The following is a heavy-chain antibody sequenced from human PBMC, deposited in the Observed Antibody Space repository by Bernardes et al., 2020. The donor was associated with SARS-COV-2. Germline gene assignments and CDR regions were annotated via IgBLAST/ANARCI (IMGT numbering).Heavy chain of an antibody. V-gene: IGHV3-23*01. CDR3: AKDALCTGGGSCYYYYGMDV. CDR2: ISGSGGST. CDR1: GFTFSSYA. Sequence: GGSLRLSCAASGFTFSSYAMSWVRKAPGKGLEWVSAISGSGGSTYYADSVKGRFTISRDNSKNTLYLQMNSLRAEDTAVYYCAKDALCTGGGSCYYYYGMDVWGQGTTVTVSS. D-gene: IGHD2-15*01. J-gene: IGHJ6*02.